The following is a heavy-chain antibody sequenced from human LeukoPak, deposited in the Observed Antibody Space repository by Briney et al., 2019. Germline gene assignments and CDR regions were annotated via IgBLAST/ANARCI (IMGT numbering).Heavy chain of an antibody. V-gene: IGHV3-15*01. CDR2: IKSKTDGGTT. J-gene: IGHJ4*02. D-gene: IGHD2-15*01. CDR3: TTDTPLVVAATVY. CDR1: GFTFSNAW. Sequence: GGSLRLSCAASGFTFSNAWMSWVRQAPGKGLEWVGRIKSKTDGGTTDYAAPVKGRFTISRDDSKNTLYLQMNSLKTEDTAVYYCTTDTPLVVAATVYWGQGTLVTVSS.